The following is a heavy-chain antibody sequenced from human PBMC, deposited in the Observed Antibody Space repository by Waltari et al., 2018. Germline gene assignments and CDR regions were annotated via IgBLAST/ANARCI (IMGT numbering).Heavy chain of an antibody. J-gene: IGHJ6*02. Sequence: QVQQVQSGSELKKPGASVEVSCKAAGYTFTSYAMNWGRQAPGQGLEWMGWINTNTGNPTYAQGFTGRFVFSLDTSVSTAYLQISSLKAEDTAVYYCATGSGSPSGDYYYGMDVWGQGTTVTVSS. V-gene: IGHV7-4-1*02. CDR2: INTNTGNP. D-gene: IGHD3-10*01. CDR1: GYTFTSYA. CDR3: ATGSGSPSGDYYYGMDV.